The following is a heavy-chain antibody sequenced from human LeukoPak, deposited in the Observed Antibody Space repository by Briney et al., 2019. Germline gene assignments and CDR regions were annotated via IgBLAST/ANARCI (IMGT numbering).Heavy chain of an antibody. Sequence: SETLSLTCAVYGCTFSGYYWSWIRQPPGKGLEWIGEINHSGSSNYNPSLESRDTISVDKSKNQFSVKLSSVSAADTAVYYCARGVYIAAAQYGYWGQGTLVTVSS. V-gene: IGHV4-34*01. CDR1: GCTFSGYY. J-gene: IGHJ4*02. D-gene: IGHD6-13*01. CDR2: INHSGSS. CDR3: ARGVYIAAAQYGY.